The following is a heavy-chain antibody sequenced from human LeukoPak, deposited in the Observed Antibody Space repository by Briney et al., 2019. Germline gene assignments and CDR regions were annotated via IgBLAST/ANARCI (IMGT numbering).Heavy chain of an antibody. D-gene: IGHD1-1*01. CDR1: GGSISSYY. CDR3: ARAYNWNDEDYYGKDV. Sequence: SETLSLTCTVSGGSISSYYWSWIRQPPGKGLEWIGYIYYSGSTNYNPSLKSRVTISVDTSKNQFSLKLSSVTAADTAVYYCARAYNWNDEDYYGKDVWGQGTTVTVSS. J-gene: IGHJ6*02. V-gene: IGHV4-59*01. CDR2: IYYSGST.